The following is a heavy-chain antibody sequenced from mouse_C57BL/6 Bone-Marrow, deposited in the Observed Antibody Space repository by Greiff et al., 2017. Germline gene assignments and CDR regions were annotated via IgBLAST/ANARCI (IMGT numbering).Heavy chain of an antibody. CDR2: IHPNSGST. CDR1: GYTFTSYW. CDR3: ARSDYEFAY. D-gene: IGHD2-4*01. J-gene: IGHJ3*01. Sequence: QVQLKQPGAELVKPGASVKLSCKASGYTFTSYWMHWVKQRPGQGLEWIGMIHPNSGSTNYNEKFKSKATLTVDKSSSTAYMQLSSLTSADSAVYYCARSDYEFAYWGQGTLVTVSA. V-gene: IGHV1-64*01.